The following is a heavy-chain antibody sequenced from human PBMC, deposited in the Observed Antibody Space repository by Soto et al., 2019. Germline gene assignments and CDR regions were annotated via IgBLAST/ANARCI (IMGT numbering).Heavy chain of an antibody. V-gene: IGHV1-18*04. CDR2: ISVYNGNT. CDR3: ARDLKPIGPITYGMDV. J-gene: IGHJ6*02. D-gene: IGHD1-20*01. CDR1: GYTFTSYG. Sequence: QVQQVQSGAEVKKPGASVKVSCKASGYTFTSYGISWIRQAPGQGLEWMGWISVYNGNTNYAQKFQGRVTMTTDTSTSTAYMELRSLRYDDTAVYYCARDLKPIGPITYGMDVWGQGTTVTVSS.